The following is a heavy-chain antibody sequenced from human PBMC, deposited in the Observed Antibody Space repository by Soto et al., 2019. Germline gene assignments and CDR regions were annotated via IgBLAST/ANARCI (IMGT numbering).Heavy chain of an antibody. D-gene: IGHD6-6*01. CDR3: ARGRSKKLVRNYYYYYGMAV. Sequence: SETQSLTCAVYGGSFSGYYWSWIRQPPGKGLEWIGEINHSGSTNYNPSLKSRVTISVDTPKNQFSLKLSSVTAADTAVYYCARGRSKKLVRNYYYYYGMAVWGQGTTVTVSS. J-gene: IGHJ6*02. V-gene: IGHV4-34*01. CDR1: GGSFSGYY. CDR2: INHSGST.